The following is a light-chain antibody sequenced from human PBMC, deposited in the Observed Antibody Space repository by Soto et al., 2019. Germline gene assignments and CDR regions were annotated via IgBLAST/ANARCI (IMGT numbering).Light chain of an antibody. CDR3: SSYTSSILYV. CDR1: SSDVGGYNY. CDR2: DVS. J-gene: IGLJ1*01. V-gene: IGLV2-14*01. Sequence: HSARKSAASGYGAHLRWISISCKRTSSDVGGYNYVSWYQQHPGKAPKLMIYDVSNRPSGVSNRFSGSKSGNTASLTISGLQAEDEADYYCSSYTSSILYVFGTGTKVTVL.